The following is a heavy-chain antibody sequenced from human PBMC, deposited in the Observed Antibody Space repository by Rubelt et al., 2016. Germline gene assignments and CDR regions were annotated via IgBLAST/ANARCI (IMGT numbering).Heavy chain of an antibody. V-gene: IGHV4-30-2*01. CDR1: GDSVSSGSYS. J-gene: IGHJ5*02. D-gene: IGHD1-26*01. Sequence: QQHLQESGSGLIKPSQTLSLTCVVSGDSVSSGSYSWTWIRQPPGKGLEWIGYIYFSGSTKYNPSLKSRVTISIDRPRKQFSLKLRSVTAADTAIYYCARADRVGPTHGNWFDPWGPGTPVIVSS. CDR3: ARADRVGPTHGNWFDP. CDR2: IYFSGST.